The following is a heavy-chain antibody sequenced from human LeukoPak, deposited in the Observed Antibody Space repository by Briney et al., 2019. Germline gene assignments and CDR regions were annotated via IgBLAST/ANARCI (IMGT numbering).Heavy chain of an antibody. Sequence: PGGSLRLSCAASGFTSDDYAMHWVRQAPGKGLEWVSFIYSGSTHYSDSVKGRFTISRDNSKNTLYLQMNSLRAEDTAVYYCARVGHYYDSSGYGGAFDIWGQGTMVTVSS. D-gene: IGHD3-22*01. J-gene: IGHJ3*02. CDR1: GFTSDDYA. CDR3: ARVGHYYDSSGYGGAFDI. CDR2: IYSGST. V-gene: IGHV3-53*01.